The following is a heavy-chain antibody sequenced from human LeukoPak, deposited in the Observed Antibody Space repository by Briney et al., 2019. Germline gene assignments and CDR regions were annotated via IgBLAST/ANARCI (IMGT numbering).Heavy chain of an antibody. CDR2: VYTSGST. CDR3: TRSCYTYVWGSYRYSSYYYYYMDV. CDR1: SGSISSYY. D-gene: IGHD3-16*02. V-gene: IGHV4-4*07. Sequence: SETLSLTCTVSSGSISSYYWSWIRQPAWKGLEWIGRVYTSGSTNYNPSLKSRVTMSVDTSKNQFSLKLSSVTAADTAVYYCTRSCYTYVWGSYRYSSYYYYYMDVWGKGTTITVSS. J-gene: IGHJ6*03.